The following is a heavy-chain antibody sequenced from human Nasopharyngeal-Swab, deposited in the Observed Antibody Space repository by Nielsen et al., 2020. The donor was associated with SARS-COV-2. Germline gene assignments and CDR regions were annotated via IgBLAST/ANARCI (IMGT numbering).Heavy chain of an antibody. D-gene: IGHD6-13*01. CDR1: GFTFSSYA. V-gene: IGHV3-23*01. Sequence: GESLKISCAASGFTFSSYAMTWVRQVPGKGLEWVSTITGNGDTTYYADSVKGRFTISRDNSENTVYLQMNSLRAEDTALYHCARPLSRDSTWTTEANWFDPWGQGTLVTVSS. CDR3: ARPLSRDSTWTTEANWFDP. J-gene: IGHJ5*02. CDR2: ITGNGDTT.